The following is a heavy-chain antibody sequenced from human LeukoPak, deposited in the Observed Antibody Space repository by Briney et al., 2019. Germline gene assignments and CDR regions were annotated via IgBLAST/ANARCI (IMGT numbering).Heavy chain of an antibody. J-gene: IGHJ4*02. D-gene: IGHD3-22*01. CDR3: ARDNYDSSGYLYFDY. CDR1: GFTFSSYA. CDR2: ISYDGSNK. Sequence: PGRSLRLSCAASGFTFSSYAMHRVRQAPGKGLEWVAVISYDGSNKYYADSVKGRFTISRDNSKNTLYLQMNSLRAEDTAVYYCARDNYDSSGYLYFDYWGQGTLVTVSS. V-gene: IGHV3-30-3*01.